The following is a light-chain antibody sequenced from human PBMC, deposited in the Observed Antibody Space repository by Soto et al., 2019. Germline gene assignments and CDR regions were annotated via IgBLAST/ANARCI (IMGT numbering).Light chain of an antibody. CDR3: QQYGSSLRIT. CDR2: GAS. Sequence: IVLTKSPGTLSLSPGERATLSCRASQSVSSSYLAWYQQKPGQAPRLLIYGASSRATGIPDRFSGSGSGTDFTLTISRLEPEDFAVYYCQQYGSSLRITFGQGTRLEIK. V-gene: IGKV3-20*01. J-gene: IGKJ5*01. CDR1: QSVSSSY.